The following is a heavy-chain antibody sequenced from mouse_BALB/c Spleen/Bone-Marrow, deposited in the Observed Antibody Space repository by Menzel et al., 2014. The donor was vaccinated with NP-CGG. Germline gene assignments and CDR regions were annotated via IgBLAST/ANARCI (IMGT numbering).Heavy chain of an antibody. V-gene: IGHV2-6-7*01. CDR1: GFSLTGYG. CDR2: IWGDGST. CDR3: AREPTVVAGAWFAY. Sequence: VQLVESGPGLVAPSQSLSITCTVSGFSLTGYGVNWVRQPPGKGLEWLGMIWGDGSTDYNSALKSRLSISKDNSKSQXFXXMXXLQTDDTARYYCAREPTVVAGAWFAYWGQGTLVTVSA. J-gene: IGHJ3*01. D-gene: IGHD1-1*01.